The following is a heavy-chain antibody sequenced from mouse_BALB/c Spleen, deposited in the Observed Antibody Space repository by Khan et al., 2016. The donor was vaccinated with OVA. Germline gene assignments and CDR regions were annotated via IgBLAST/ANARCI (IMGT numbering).Heavy chain of an antibody. D-gene: IGHD3-1*01. V-gene: IGHV1-63*02. CDR3: TGRGAARATWDYFDY. CDR2: TYPGGGYT. CDR1: GYTFTNYW. J-gene: IGHJ2*01. Sequence: QVQLQQSGAELVRPGTSVKMSCKAAGYTFTNYWIGWVKQRPGHGLEWIGDTYPGGGYTNYNEKFKGKVTLTADTSSSTAYMQLSGLTSEDSAIYYCTGRGAARATWDYFDYWGQGTTLTVSS.